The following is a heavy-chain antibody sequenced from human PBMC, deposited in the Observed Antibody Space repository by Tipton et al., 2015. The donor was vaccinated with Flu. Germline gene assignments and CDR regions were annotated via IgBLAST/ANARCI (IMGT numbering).Heavy chain of an antibody. CDR2: IYPAGGGI. CDR1: GYTFTSYN. Sequence: QLAQSGAEVKTPGASVKVSCKASGYTFTSYNMHWVRQAPGQGLEWMGIIYPAGGGISYAQKFQGRVIMTRDRSTGTVHMELSTLRSDDTAMYYCARDKGGGTYTFDVWGQGTMVTVSS. J-gene: IGHJ3*01. CDR3: ARDKGGGTYTFDV. D-gene: IGHD1-1*01. V-gene: IGHV1-46*01.